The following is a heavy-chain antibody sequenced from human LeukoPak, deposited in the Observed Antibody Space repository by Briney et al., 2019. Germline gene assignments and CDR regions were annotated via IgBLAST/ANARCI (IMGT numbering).Heavy chain of an antibody. Sequence: SETLSLTCTVSGDSISGYYWTWIRKPPGKGMEWIGYIHYTGSTNYNPSLKSRVTISVDTSKNQFSLKLSSVTAADTAVYYCTTEYYGDYHYWGQGTLVTVSS. CDR3: TTEYYGDYHY. CDR2: IHYTGST. V-gene: IGHV4-59*01. D-gene: IGHD4-17*01. J-gene: IGHJ4*02. CDR1: GDSISGYY.